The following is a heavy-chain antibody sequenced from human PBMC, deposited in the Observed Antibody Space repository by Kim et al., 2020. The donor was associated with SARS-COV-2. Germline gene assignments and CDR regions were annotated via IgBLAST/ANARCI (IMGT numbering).Heavy chain of an antibody. Sequence: GGSLRLSCAASGFTFSSNAMTWVRQAPGKGLEWISTISGRGDSTYYADSVKGRFTISRDNSKNTLYVQMNSLRAEDTAVYYCARRGPEEWGDFDYWGQGTLVTVSS. CDR3: ARRGPEEWGDFDY. V-gene: IGHV3-23*01. D-gene: IGHD3-3*01. CDR2: ISGRGDST. J-gene: IGHJ4*02. CDR1: GFTFSSNA.